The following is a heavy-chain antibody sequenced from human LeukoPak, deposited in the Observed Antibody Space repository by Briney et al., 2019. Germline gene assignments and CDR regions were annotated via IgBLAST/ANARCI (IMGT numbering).Heavy chain of an antibody. CDR1: GFTLSSHR. V-gene: IGHV3-21*01. CDR3: ARGSHSGFDNN. Sequence: PLGCLRPSCAASGFTLSSHRMNWVPQAPRKGLGWGSSISSSSSYIFYADSVKGRFTLSRDNAKNLTYFPMNSPTAEDTAVYYCARGSHSGFDNNWGQGTLVTVSS. J-gene: IGHJ3*01. D-gene: IGHD5-12*01. CDR2: ISSSSSYI.